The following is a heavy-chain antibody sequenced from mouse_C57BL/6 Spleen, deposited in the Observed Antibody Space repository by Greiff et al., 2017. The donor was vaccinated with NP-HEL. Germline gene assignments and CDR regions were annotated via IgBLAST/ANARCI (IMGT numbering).Heavy chain of an antibody. CDR3: ASLRYYGSRYVPYWYFDV. D-gene: IGHD1-1*01. CDR1: GFSLSTSGMG. CDR2: IYWDDDK. V-gene: IGHV8-12*01. J-gene: IGHJ1*03. Sequence: QVTLKESGPGILQSSQTLSLTCSFSGFSLSTSGMGVSWIRQPSGKGLEWLAHIYWDDDKRYNPSLKSRPPISQDTSRNQVFLKITSVDTADTATYYCASLRYYGSRYVPYWYFDVWGTGTTVTVSS.